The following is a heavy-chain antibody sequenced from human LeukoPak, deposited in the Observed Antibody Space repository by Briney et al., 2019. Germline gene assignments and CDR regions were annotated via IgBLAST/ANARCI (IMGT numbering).Heavy chain of an antibody. CDR2: ISGGSSDT. Sequence: GGSLRLSCAASGFNFPDYYMTWIRQAPGKGPEWLSYISGGSSDTSYADSVKGRFTISRDNAKNSLYLEMNNLRADDTAVYYCAREVVSGGNCLFDYWGQGTLVTVSS. CDR3: AREVVSGGNCLFDY. J-gene: IGHJ4*02. CDR1: GFNFPDYY. D-gene: IGHD2-15*01. V-gene: IGHV3-11*05.